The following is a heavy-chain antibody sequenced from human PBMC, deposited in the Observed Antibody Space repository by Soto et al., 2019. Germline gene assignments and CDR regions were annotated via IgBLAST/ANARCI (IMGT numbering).Heavy chain of an antibody. V-gene: IGHV1-69*13. D-gene: IGHD5-12*01. CDR2: IIPVFGRP. CDR1: GGTFSSFG. J-gene: IGHJ1*01. CDR3: AREGSGYNF. Sequence: SVKVSCKASGGTFSSFGISWVRQAPGQGLEWMGGIIPVFGRPNYAQRFRGRLTITADESTNTCYMELIDLESEDTAVYYCAREGSGYNFWGQGTQVTVPS.